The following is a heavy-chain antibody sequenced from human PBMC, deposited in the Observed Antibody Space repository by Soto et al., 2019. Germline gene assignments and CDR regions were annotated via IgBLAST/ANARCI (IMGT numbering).Heavy chain of an antibody. J-gene: IGHJ4*02. CDR2: ISGSGGRS. Sequence: EVQLLDSGGGLVQPGGSLRLSCAASGFTFSNYAMTWVRQGPGKGLEWVSGISGSGGRSYYADSVKGRYTISRDNSKSTWYLQMNSLRAKDTAVYYCAKAYFIWSSEQPYYFDYWCQGTLVTDSS. CDR1: GFTFSNYA. V-gene: IGHV3-23*01. CDR3: AKAYFIWSSEQPYYFDY. D-gene: IGHD6-13*01.